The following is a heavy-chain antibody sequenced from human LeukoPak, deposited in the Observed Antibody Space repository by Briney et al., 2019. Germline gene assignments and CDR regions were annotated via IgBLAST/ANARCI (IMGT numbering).Heavy chain of an antibody. Sequence: GGSLRLSCAASGFTVSNNYMSWVRQAPGKGLEWVSVIYSGGSTYYADSVKGRFTISRDNSKNTLYLQMNSLRAVDTAVYYCATGVPGAYRIIYWGQGTLVTVSS. J-gene: IGHJ4*02. D-gene: IGHD2-21*01. CDR1: GFTVSNNY. CDR2: IYSGGST. V-gene: IGHV3-66*01. CDR3: ATGVPGAYRIIY.